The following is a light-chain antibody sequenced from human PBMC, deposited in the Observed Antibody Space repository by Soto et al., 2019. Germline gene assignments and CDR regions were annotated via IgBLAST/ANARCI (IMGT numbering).Light chain of an antibody. V-gene: IGLV1-40*01. CDR2: GNS. J-gene: IGLJ2*01. CDR1: SSNIGAGYD. CDR3: QSYDSSLSGHVV. Sequence: QSVLTQPPSVSWAPGQRVTISCTGISSNIGAGYDVHWYQQLPGTAPKLLIYGNSNRPSGVPDRFSGSKSGTSASLAITVLQAEDEADYYCQSYDSSLSGHVVFGGGTQLTVL.